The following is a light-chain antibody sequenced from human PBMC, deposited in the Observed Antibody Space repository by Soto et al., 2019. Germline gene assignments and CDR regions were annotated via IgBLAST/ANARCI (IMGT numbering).Light chain of an antibody. J-gene: IGLJ2*01. CDR3: SSYAGNNVLV. Sequence: QSALTQPPSASGSPGQSVTVPCTGTSSDVGGYNYVSWYQQHPGKAPRLMIYEVNKRPSGVPYRFSGSKSGNTASLTVSGLQAEDEAVYYCSSYAGNNVLVFGGGTKVTVL. CDR1: SSDVGGYNY. CDR2: EVN. V-gene: IGLV2-8*01.